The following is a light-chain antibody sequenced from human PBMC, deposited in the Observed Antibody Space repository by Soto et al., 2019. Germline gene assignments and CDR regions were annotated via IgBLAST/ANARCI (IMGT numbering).Light chain of an antibody. V-gene: IGKV1-5*03. CDR3: QHYNSYSEA. CDR2: KAS. J-gene: IGKJ1*01. CDR1: QTIMTY. Sequence: DIQMTQSPSSLSASVGDEVTITCRASQTIMTYLAWYQQKPGKAPKLLIYKASTLKSGVPSRFSGSGSGTEFTLTISSLQPDDFATYYCQHYNSYSEAFGQGTKVDI.